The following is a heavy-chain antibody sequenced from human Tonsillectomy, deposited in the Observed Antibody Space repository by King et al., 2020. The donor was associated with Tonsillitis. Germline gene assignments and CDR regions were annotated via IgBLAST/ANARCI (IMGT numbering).Heavy chain of an antibody. CDR3: ARQSTFSSSWYTFFDY. D-gene: IGHD6-13*01. Sequence: VQLVQSGAEVKKPGESLKISCTGSGYSFTSYWIGWVRQMPGKGLEWMGIIYPDDSDTRYSPSFQGQVTISADKSISTAYLQWSSLTASDTAIYYCARQSTFSSSWYTFFDYWGQGTLVTVSS. J-gene: IGHJ4*02. V-gene: IGHV5-51*01. CDR1: GYSFTSYW. CDR2: IYPDDSDT.